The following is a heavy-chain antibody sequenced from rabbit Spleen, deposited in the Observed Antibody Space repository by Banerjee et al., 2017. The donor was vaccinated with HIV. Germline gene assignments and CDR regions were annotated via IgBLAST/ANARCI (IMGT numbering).Heavy chain of an antibody. Sequence: QEQLKESGGGLVQPGGSLKLSCKASGFDFNSYYMSWVRQAPGKGLEWIAGIYAGSSSTTYYASWAKGRFTISRSTSLDTVTLQMTSLTAADTATYFCARDLDDVIGWNFGWWGPGTWSPS. CDR3: ARDLDDVIGWNFGW. D-gene: IGHD4-1*01. J-gene: IGHJ4*01. CDR1: GFDFNSYY. CDR2: IYAGSSSTT. V-gene: IGHV1S47*01.